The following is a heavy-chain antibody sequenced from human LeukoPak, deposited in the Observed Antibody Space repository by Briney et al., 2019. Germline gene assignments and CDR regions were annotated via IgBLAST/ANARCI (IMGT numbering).Heavy chain of an antibody. J-gene: IGHJ4*02. D-gene: IGHD2-15*01. Sequence: GESLKISCKGSGYSFSSYWIAWVRQMPGKGLEWMGIIYPGDSDTRYSPSFQGHITISADKSISTAYLQWSNLKASDTALYYCARSSGAYCFDYSGQGVLVSVSS. CDR2: IYPGDSDT. CDR1: GYSFSSYW. V-gene: IGHV5-51*01. CDR3: ARSSGAYCFDY.